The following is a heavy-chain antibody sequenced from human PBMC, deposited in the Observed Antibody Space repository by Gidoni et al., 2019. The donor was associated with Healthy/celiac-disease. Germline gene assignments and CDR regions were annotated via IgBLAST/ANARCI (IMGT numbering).Heavy chain of an antibody. CDR1: GSTFTSYA. J-gene: IGHJ6*02. CDR2: INAGKGNT. Sequence: QVQLVQSGAEVQKPGASVKVPCKASGSTFTSYAMHWARQAPGQRLEWMGWINAGKGNTKYSQKFQGRVTITRETSASTAYMELSSLRSEDTAVYCCAREDYNYYYGMDVWGQGTTVTVSS. V-gene: IGHV1-3*01. CDR3: AREDYNYYYGMDV.